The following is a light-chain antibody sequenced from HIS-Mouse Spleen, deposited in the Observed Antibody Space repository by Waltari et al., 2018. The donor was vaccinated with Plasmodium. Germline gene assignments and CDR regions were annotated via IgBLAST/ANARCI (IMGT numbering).Light chain of an antibody. V-gene: IGKV1-9*01. CDR3: QQLNSYPPYT. CDR2: AAS. J-gene: IGKJ2*01. CDR1: QGISSY. Sequence: DMQLTQPPSSLSASVGARVTITCRASQGISSYLAWYQQKPGKAPKLLIYAASTLQSGVPSRFSGSGSGTEFTLTISSLQPEDFATYYCQQLNSYPPYTFGQGTKLEIK.